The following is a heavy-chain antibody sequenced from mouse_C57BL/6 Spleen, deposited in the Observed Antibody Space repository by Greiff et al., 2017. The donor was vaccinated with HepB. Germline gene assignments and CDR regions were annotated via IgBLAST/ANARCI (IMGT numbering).Heavy chain of an antibody. CDR2: IWSGGST. V-gene: IGHV2-2*01. J-gene: IGHJ2*01. D-gene: IGHD2-4*01. CDR1: GFSFTSYG. Sequence: QVQLQQSGPGLVQPSQSLSITCTVSGFSFTSYGVHWVRQSPGKGLEWLGVIWSGGSTDYNAAFISRLSISKDNSKSQVFFKMNSLQADDPAIYYCAISTMSATGGCFDYWGQGTTLTVSS. CDR3: AISTMSATGGCFDY.